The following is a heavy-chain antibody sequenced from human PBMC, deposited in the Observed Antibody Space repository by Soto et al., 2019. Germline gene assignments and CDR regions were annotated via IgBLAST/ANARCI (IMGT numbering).Heavy chain of an antibody. D-gene: IGHD5-12*01. CDR3: AKDLDARIVATIPFDY. Sequence: EVQLLESGGGLVQPGGSLRLSCAASGFTFSSYAMSWVRQAPGKGLEWVSAISGSGGSTYYADSVKGRFTIPRDNSKNTLYQQMNSLRAEDTAVYYCAKDLDARIVATIPFDYWGQGTLVTVSS. V-gene: IGHV3-23*01. CDR1: GFTFSSYA. CDR2: ISGSGGST. J-gene: IGHJ4*02.